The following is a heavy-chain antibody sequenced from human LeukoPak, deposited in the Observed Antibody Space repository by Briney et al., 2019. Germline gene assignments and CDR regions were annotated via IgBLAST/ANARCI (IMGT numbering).Heavy chain of an antibody. D-gene: IGHD3-10*01. V-gene: IGHV4-38-2*02. CDR3: ARNMVRGARGWFDP. CDR2: IYHSGST. Sequence: PSETLSLTCTVSGYSISSGDYWGWIRQPPGKGLEWIGSIYHSGSTYYNPSLKSRVTISVDTSKNQFSLKLSSVTAADTAVYYCARNMVRGARGWFDPWGQGTLVTVSS. CDR1: GYSISSGDY. J-gene: IGHJ5*02.